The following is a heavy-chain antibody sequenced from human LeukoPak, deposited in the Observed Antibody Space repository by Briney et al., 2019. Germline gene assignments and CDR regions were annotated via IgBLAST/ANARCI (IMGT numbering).Heavy chain of an antibody. CDR1: GYTFTGYY. Sequence: GASVKVSCKASGYTFTGYYMHWVRQAPGQGLEWMGWINPNSGGTNYAQNFQGRITITRNTSISTAYMELSSLRSEDTAVYYCTRETSSRYFDYWGQGTLVTVSS. V-gene: IGHV1-2*02. CDR2: INPNSGGT. CDR3: TRETSSRYFDY. J-gene: IGHJ4*02.